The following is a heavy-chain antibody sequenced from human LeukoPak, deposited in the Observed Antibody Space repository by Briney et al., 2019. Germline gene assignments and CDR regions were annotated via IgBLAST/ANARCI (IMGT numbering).Heavy chain of an antibody. CDR2: IKQDGSAK. V-gene: IGHV3-7*01. J-gene: IGHJ4*02. CDR3: ARDSQEVVIPAAPGY. Sequence: PGGSLRLSCAASGFTFSSYWMSWVRQAPGKGLEWVANIKQDGSAKYYVDSVKGRFTISRDNAKNSLYLQMNSLRAEDTAVYYCARDSQEVVIPAAPGYWGQGTLVTVSS. D-gene: IGHD2-2*01. CDR1: GFTFSSYW.